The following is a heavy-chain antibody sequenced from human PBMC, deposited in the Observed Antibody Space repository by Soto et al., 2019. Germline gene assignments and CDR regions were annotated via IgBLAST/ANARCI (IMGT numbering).Heavy chain of an antibody. CDR2: IYYSGST. CDR1: GGSINNYY. CDR3: ARLATRYYFDY. Sequence: PSETLSLTCTVSGGSINNYYWSWIRQPPGKGLEWIGYIYYSGSTNYNPSLKSRVTISVDTSKNQFSLKMSSVTAADTAVYYCARLATRYYFDYWGQGTLVTVSS. V-gene: IGHV4-59*01. J-gene: IGHJ4*02. D-gene: IGHD1-1*01.